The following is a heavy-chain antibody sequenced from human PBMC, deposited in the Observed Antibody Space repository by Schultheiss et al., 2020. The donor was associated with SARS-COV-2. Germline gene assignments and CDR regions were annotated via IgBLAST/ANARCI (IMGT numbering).Heavy chain of an antibody. D-gene: IGHD5-18*01. J-gene: IGHJ4*02. Sequence: SETLSLTCAVSGGSISSGGYSWSWIRQPPGKGLEWIGYIYHSGSTNYNPSLKSRVTISVDTSKNQFSLKLSSVTAADTAVYYCARGWRMEGDTGELDYWGQGTLVTVSS. CDR1: GGSISSGGYS. CDR2: IYHSGST. CDR3: ARGWRMEGDTGELDY. V-gene: IGHV4-30-2*01.